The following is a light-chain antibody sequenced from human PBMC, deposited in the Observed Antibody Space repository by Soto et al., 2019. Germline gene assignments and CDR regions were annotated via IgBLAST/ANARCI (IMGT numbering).Light chain of an antibody. CDR1: QSVSSSH. J-gene: IGKJ2*01. V-gene: IGKV3-20*01. CDR2: GAS. CDR3: QQYGSSMYI. Sequence: EIVLTQSPGTLSLSPGERATLSCRASQSVSSSHLAWYQQKPGQAPRLLIYGASTRATGIPDRFSGSGSGTEFTLTISRLEPEDVAVYYCQQYGSSMYIFGPGTELEIK.